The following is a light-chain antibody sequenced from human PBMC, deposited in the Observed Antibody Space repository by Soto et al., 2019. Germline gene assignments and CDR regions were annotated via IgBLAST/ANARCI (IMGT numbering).Light chain of an antibody. CDR1: SSDVGGYNS. CDR3: SSYPSSNTYV. J-gene: IGLJ1*01. Sequence: QSVLTQPASVSGSPGQSIAISCTGTSSDVGGYNSVSWYQQHPGKAPKLMIYNISNRPSGVSDRFSGSKSGNTASLTISGLQAEDEADYYCSSYPSSNTYVFGTGTKLTVL. CDR2: NIS. V-gene: IGLV2-14*03.